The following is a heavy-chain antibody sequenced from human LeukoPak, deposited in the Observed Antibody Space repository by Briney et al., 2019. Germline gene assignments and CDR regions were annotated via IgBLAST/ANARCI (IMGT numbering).Heavy chain of an antibody. CDR1: GFTFSSYG. CDR2: ISYDGSNK. D-gene: IGHD6-13*01. J-gene: IGHJ3*02. Sequence: GGSLRLSCAASGFTFSSYGMHWVRQAPGKGLEWVAVISYDGSNKYYADSVKGRFTISRDNSKNTLYLQMNSLRAEDTAVYYCAKDLSYSSSWFRGGAFDIWGQGTMVTVSS. CDR3: AKDLSYSSSWFRGGAFDI. V-gene: IGHV3-30*18.